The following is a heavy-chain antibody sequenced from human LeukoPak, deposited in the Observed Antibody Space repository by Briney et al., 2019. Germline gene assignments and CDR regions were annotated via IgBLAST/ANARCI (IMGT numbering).Heavy chain of an antibody. J-gene: IGHJ4*02. CDR3: TTDRIVVVPAPNF. CDR1: GFTFSNAW. Sequence: GGSLRLSCAASGFTFSNAWMSWVRQAPGKGLEWVGRIKSKTDGGTTDYAAPVKGRFTISRDDSKNTLYLQMNSLKTEDTAVYYCTTDRIVVVPAPNFWGQGTLVTVSS. V-gene: IGHV3-15*01. D-gene: IGHD2-2*01. CDR2: IKSKTDGGTT.